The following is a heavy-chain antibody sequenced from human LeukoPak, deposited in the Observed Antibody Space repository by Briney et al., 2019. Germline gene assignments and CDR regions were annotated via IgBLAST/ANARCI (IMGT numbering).Heavy chain of an antibody. D-gene: IGHD1-26*01. CDR1: GFTFGSYG. CDR2: IWYDGSNK. Sequence: GRSLRLSCTASGFTFGSYGMHWVRQAPGKGLEWVAVIWYDGSNKYYADSVKGRFTISRDNSKNTLYLQMNSLRAEDTAVYYCAREGSGSYSKYFDCWGQGTLVTVSS. V-gene: IGHV3-33*01. J-gene: IGHJ4*02. CDR3: AREGSGSYSKYFDC.